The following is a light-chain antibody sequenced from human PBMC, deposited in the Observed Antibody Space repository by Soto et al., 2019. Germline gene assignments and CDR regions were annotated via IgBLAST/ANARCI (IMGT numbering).Light chain of an antibody. CDR2: EVS. Sequence: QSALTQPPSASGSPGQSVTISCTGTSSDVGGYNYVSWYQQHPGKAPKLMIYEVSKRPSGIPDRFSGSKSGNTASLTVSGLQAEDEAEYYCSSYAGSNNLVFGGATKLTVL. J-gene: IGLJ2*01. CDR1: SSDVGGYNY. CDR3: SSYAGSNNLV. V-gene: IGLV2-8*01.